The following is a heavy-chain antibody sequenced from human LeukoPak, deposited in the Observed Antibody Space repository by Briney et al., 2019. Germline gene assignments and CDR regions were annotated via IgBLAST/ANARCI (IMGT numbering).Heavy chain of an antibody. Sequence: SETLSLTCTVSGGSISSYYWSWIRQPPGKGLEWIGYIYYSGSTNYNPSLKSRVTISVDTSKNQFSLKLSSVTAVDTAVYYCARVTATGTIAFDIWGQGTMVTVSS. CDR2: IYYSGST. CDR1: GGSISSYY. D-gene: IGHD1-1*01. V-gene: IGHV4-59*01. J-gene: IGHJ3*02. CDR3: ARVTATGTIAFDI.